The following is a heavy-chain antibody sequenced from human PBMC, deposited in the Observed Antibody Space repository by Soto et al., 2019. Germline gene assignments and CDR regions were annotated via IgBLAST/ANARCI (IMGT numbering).Heavy chain of an antibody. CDR1: GGSISSYY. Sequence: SETLSLTCTVSGGSISSYYWSWFRQPPGKGLEWIGYIYYTGSTDYNPSLKSRVTISIDTSKNQFSLKLNSVTAADTAVYYCARDSAAGFFDYWGQGTLVTVSS. D-gene: IGHD6-13*01. CDR3: ARDSAAGFFDY. J-gene: IGHJ4*02. CDR2: IYYTGST. V-gene: IGHV4-59*01.